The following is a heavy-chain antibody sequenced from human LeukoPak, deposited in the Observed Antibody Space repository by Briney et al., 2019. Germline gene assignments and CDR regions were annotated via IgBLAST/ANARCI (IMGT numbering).Heavy chain of an antibody. J-gene: IGHJ4*02. Sequence: ASVKVFCKASGYTFTSYDINWVRQATGQGLEWMGWMNPNSGSTGYEQKFQGRVTTTRNTSISTAYMELSSLRSEDTAVYYCARGYFDWLLPPSFDYWGQGTLVTASS. CDR2: MNPNSGST. D-gene: IGHD3-9*01. CDR3: ARGYFDWLLPPSFDY. CDR1: GYTFTSYD. V-gene: IGHV1-8*01.